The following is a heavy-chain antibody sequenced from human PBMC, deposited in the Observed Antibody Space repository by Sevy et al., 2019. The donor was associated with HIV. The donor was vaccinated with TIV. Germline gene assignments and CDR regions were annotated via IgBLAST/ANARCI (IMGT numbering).Heavy chain of an antibody. Sequence: LETLSLTCTVSGGSISSYYWSWIRQPAGKVLEWIGRIDTRGSTNYNPSLKSRVTMSVDTSKNQFSLKLSSVTAADTAEYYCAREEHYDFWSGYYVHGMDVWGQGTTVTVSS. CDR3: AREEHYDFWSGYYVHGMDV. J-gene: IGHJ6*02. CDR1: GGSISSYY. V-gene: IGHV4-4*07. CDR2: IDTRGST. D-gene: IGHD3-3*01.